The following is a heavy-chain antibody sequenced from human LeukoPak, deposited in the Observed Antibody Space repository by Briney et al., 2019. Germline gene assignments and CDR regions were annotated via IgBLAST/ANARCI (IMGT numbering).Heavy chain of an antibody. V-gene: IGHV3-74*01. D-gene: IGHD5-18*01. CDR1: GFTFSSYS. J-gene: IGHJ6*02. CDR2: INSDGSIT. CDR3: ARDAVDTANAV. Sequence: GRSLRLSCAASGFTFSSYSMNWVRQAPGKGLVWVSHINSDGSITSYADSVKGRFTISRDNAKNTLYLQMNSLRAEDTAVYYCARDAVDTANAVWGQGTTVTVSS.